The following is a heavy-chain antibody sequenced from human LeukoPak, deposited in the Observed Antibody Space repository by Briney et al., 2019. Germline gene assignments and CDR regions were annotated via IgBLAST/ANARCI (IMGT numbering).Heavy chain of an antibody. J-gene: IGHJ5*02. CDR3: VRGVGGDSRFDP. V-gene: IGHV3-23*01. D-gene: IGHD1-26*01. CDR2: LTTSGGSA. Sequence: GGSLRLSCAASGFTTSSYAISWVRQAPGKGLEWVSGLTTSGGSAYYIDSVKGRFTVSRDNAKNTLYLQMNSLRAEDTAVYYCVRGVGGDSRFDPWGQGTLVTVSS. CDR1: GFTTSSYA.